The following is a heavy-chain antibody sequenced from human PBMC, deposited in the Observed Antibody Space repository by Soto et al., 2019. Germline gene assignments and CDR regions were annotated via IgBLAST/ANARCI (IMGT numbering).Heavy chain of an antibody. CDR3: TKGGVRFLEWLGDV. V-gene: IGHV3-23*04. J-gene: IGHJ6*02. CDR2: ISDSGGRT. CDR1: GFSFISYA. D-gene: IGHD3-3*01. Sequence: EVQLVESGGGLVKPGGSLRLSCVASGFSFISYAMSWVRQVPGKRLEWVSSISDSGGRTFYAESVEGRFTISRDDSTSTLFLQMNSLRAEDTAIYYCTKGGVRFLEWLGDVWGQGTTVTVSS.